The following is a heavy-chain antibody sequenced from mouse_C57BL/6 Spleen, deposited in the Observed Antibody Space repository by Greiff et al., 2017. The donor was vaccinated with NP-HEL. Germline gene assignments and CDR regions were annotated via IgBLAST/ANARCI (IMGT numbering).Heavy chain of an antibody. V-gene: IGHV1-52*01. CDR2: IDPSDSET. Sequence: QVQLKQPGAELVRPGSSVKLSCKASGYTFTSYWMHWVKQRPIQGLEWIGNIDPSDSETHYNQKFKDKATLTVDKSSSTAYMQLSSLTSEDSAVYYCARPYGNYPAWFAYWGQGTLVTVSA. CDR1: GYTFTSYW. CDR3: ARPYGNYPAWFAY. D-gene: IGHD2-10*02. J-gene: IGHJ3*01.